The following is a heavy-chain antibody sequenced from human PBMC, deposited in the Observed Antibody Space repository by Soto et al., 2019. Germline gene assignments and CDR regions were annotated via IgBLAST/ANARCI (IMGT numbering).Heavy chain of an antibody. CDR2: IYPGDSDT. CDR3: ARLVPAAMPDYYYGMDV. V-gene: IGHV5-51*01. J-gene: IGHJ6*02. CDR1: GYSFTSYW. D-gene: IGHD2-2*01. Sequence: PGESLKISCKGSGYSFTSYWIGWVRQMPGKGLEWMGIIYPGDSDTRYSPSFQGQVTISADKSISTAYLQWSSLKASDTAMYYCARLVPAAMPDYYYGMDVWGQGTTVTVSS.